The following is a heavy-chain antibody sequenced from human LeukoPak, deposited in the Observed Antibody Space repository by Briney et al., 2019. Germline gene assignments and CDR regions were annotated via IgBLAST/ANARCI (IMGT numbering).Heavy chain of an antibody. CDR2: IYTSGST. J-gene: IGHJ6*03. Sequence: SETLSLTCTVSGGSICSYYWSWIRPPAGKGLEWIGRIYTSGSTNYTPSLKSRVTMSVDTSKNQFSLKLSSVTAADTAVYYCARDLVQLDRWGGEAYYYYMDVWGKGTTVTVSS. D-gene: IGHD1-1*01. CDR1: GGSICSYY. CDR3: ARDLVQLDRWGGEAYYYYMDV. V-gene: IGHV4-4*07.